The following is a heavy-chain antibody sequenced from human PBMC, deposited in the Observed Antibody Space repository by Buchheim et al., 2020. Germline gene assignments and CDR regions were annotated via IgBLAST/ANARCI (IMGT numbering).Heavy chain of an antibody. J-gene: IGHJ5*02. D-gene: IGHD2-15*01. CDR1: GGSISSGGYS. V-gene: IGHV4-30-2*01. Sequence: QLQLQESGSGLVKPSQTLSLTCAVSGGSISSGGYSWSWIRQPPGKGLEWIGYIYHSGSTYYNPSLKSRVTISVDRSKNQFSLKLSSVTAADTAVYYCARGGEENCSGGSCCSGGDWFDPWGQGTL. CDR2: IYHSGST. CDR3: ARGGEENCSGGSCCSGGDWFDP.